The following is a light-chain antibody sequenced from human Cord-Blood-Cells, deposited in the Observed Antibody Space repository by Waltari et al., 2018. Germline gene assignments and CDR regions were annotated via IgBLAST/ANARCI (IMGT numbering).Light chain of an antibody. CDR1: SSDVGSYNR. CDR2: EVI. CDR3: SSYTSSSTVV. Sequence: QSALTQPPAVSGSPGQPVTIPCTGTSSDVGSYNRVPWYQQPPGTPPKLMVYEVINRPEGVPDRFAGSKSCNTASLTNSGRQAEDEADYYCSSYTSSSTVVFGGGTKLTVL. J-gene: IGLJ2*01. V-gene: IGLV2-18*02.